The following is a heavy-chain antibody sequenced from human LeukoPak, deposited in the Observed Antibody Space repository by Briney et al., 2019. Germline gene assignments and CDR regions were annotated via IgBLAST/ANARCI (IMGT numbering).Heavy chain of an antibody. CDR1: GGSFSGYY. CDR2: INHSGST. D-gene: IGHD2-2*02. CDR3: ARVVGIVVVPAAITNDAFDI. V-gene: IGHV4-34*01. J-gene: IGHJ3*02. Sequence: SETLSLTCAVYGGSFSGYYWSWIRQPRGKGLEWIGEINHSGSTNYNPPLKSRVTISVDTSKNQFSLKLSSVTAADTAVYYCARVVGIVVVPAAITNDAFDIWGQGTMVTVSS.